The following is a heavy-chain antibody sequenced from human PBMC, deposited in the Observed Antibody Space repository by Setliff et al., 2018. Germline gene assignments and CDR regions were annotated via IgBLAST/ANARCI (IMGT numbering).Heavy chain of an antibody. Sequence: GGSLRLSCAASGFPFNIYWMSWVRQAPGKGLEWVANIKQDGSEKYYVDSVGGRFTVSRDNAQNSLFLQMNNLRAEDTAVYYCAASRSGYFGYWGQGTLVTVSS. V-gene: IGHV3-7*03. CDR2: IKQDGSEK. J-gene: IGHJ4*02. CDR1: GFPFNIYW. D-gene: IGHD6-19*01. CDR3: AASRSGYFGY.